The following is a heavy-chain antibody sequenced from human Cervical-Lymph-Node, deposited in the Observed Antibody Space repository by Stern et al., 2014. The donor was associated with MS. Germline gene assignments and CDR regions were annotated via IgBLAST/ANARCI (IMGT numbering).Heavy chain of an antibody. CDR2: IYHSGST. J-gene: IGHJ3*01. Sequence: VQLVESGSGQAKPSQTLSLTCAVSGGSISSGGSSWNWIRPPPGKGLEWIGFIYHSGSTYYNPSLKGRVFISVAPSKNQFALNLRSVTAADTAVYYCARGGVIYTQDRNGFDVWGQGTMVTVSS. CDR1: GGSISSGGSS. V-gene: IGHV4-30-2*01. CDR3: ARGGVIYTQDRNGFDV. D-gene: IGHD2-21*01.